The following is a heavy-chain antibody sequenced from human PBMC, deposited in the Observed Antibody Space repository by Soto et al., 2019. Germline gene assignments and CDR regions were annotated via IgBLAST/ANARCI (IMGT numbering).Heavy chain of an antibody. V-gene: IGHV3-48*03. Sequence: EVQLVESGGGLVQPGGSLRLSCAASGFTFSSYEMNWVRQAPGKGLEWVSYISSSGSTIYYADSVKGRFTISRDNAKISLYLQMNSLRAEDTAVYYCARGRDSYYDSSGYYSVLVGAFDIWGQGTMVTVSS. CDR1: GFTFSSYE. J-gene: IGHJ3*02. D-gene: IGHD3-22*01. CDR2: ISSSGSTI. CDR3: ARGRDSYYDSSGYYSVLVGAFDI.